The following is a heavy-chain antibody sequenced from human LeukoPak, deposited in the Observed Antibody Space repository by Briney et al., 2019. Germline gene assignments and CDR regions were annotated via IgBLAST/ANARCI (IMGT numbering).Heavy chain of an antibody. CDR2: IYTTGTT. Sequence: SETLSLTCTVSGGSISTGTFSWSWIRQPAGKGLEWIGRIYTTGTTNYSPSLKSRVTISIDTSKSHFSLRLTSVTAADTAIYYCARDAGSYVSYMDVWGKGTVVTVSS. D-gene: IGHD1-26*01. CDR1: GGSISTGTFS. J-gene: IGHJ6*03. CDR3: ARDAGSYVSYMDV. V-gene: IGHV4-61*02.